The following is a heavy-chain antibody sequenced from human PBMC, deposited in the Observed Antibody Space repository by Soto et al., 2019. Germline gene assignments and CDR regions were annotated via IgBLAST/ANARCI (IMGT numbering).Heavy chain of an antibody. J-gene: IGHJ5*02. V-gene: IGHV4-39*01. CDR1: GGSISSSRSY. CDR2: IFYAGNT. CDR3: ARQAAAPGIDLWFDP. D-gene: IGHD6-13*01. Sequence: SETLSLTCNVSGGSISSSRSYWAWFRQPPGKELEWIANIFYAGNTYYNPSLKSRVTASVDTSKNQFSLKLDSVTAADTAVYYCARQAAAPGIDLWFDPWGQGTLVTVSS.